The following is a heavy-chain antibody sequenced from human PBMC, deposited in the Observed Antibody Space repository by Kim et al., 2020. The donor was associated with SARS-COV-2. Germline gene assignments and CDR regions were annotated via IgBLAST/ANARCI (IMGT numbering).Heavy chain of an antibody. V-gene: IGHV4-31*01. Sequence: SETLSLTCTVSGGSISSGGYYWSWSRPHPGKGLEWIGYIYYRGSTYYNPSLKSPVTISVDTSKNQFSLKPSSVTAAQTAVYYCAGDPLKNPVPLGYCYYYGMDVWGQGTPVTVSS. CDR2: IYYRGST. CDR3: AGDPLKNPVPLGYCYYYGMDV. CDR1: GGSISSGGYY. J-gene: IGHJ6*02. D-gene: IGHD3-3*02.